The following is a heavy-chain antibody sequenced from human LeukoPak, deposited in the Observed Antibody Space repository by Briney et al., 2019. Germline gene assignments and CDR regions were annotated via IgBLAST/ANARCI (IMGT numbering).Heavy chain of an antibody. CDR2: MNPNSGNT. CDR3: ARANYYGSGKKDLDY. Sequence: ASVKVSCKASGHTFTTYDMNWVRQATGQGLEWMGWMNPNSGNTGYAQKFQGRVTMTMNTSMSTAYMELNSLRSEDTAVYYCARANYYGSGKKDLDYWSQGTLVTVSS. J-gene: IGHJ4*02. D-gene: IGHD3-10*01. CDR1: GHTFTTYD. V-gene: IGHV1-8*01.